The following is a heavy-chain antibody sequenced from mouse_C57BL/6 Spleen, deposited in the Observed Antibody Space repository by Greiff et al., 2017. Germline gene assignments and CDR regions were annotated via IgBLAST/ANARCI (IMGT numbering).Heavy chain of an antibody. D-gene: IGHD4-1*01. CDR2: IDPSDSYT. CDR3: ARGRSNWDPYYAMDY. J-gene: IGHJ4*01. V-gene: IGHV1-50*01. Sequence: VQLQQPGAELVKPGASVKLSCKASGYTFTSYWMQWVKQRPGQGLEWIGEIDPSDSYTNYNQKFKGKATLTVDTSSSTAYMQLSSLTSEDSAVYYCARGRSNWDPYYAMDYWGQGTSVTVSS. CDR1: GYTFTSYW.